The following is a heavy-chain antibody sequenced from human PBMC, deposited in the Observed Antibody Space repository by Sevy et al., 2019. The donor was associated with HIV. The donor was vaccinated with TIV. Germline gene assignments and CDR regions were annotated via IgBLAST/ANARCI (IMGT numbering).Heavy chain of an antibody. D-gene: IGHD6-13*01. V-gene: IGHV4-4*07. J-gene: IGHJ6*03. CDR1: GGSISSYY. CDR2: IYTSGST. Sequence: SETLSLTCTVSGGSISSYYWSWIRQPAGKGLERIGRIYTSGSTNYNPSLKSRVTMSVDTSKNQFSLKLSSVTAADTAVYYCARVGLMTAAGNTAYYYYYMDVWGKGTTVTVSS. CDR3: ARVGLMTAAGNTAYYYYYMDV.